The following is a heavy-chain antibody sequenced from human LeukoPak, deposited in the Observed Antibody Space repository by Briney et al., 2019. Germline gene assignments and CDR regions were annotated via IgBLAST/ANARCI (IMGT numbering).Heavy chain of an antibody. D-gene: IGHD3-10*01. J-gene: IGHJ6*03. CDR2: IDTSGNT. CDR3: ARDYGSGRRYYYMDV. Sequence: SETPSLTCTVSGGSISSYYWSWIRQPAGKGLEWIGRIDTSGNTNYKPSLKNRVTMSVDTSKNQFSLKLSSVTAADTAVYYCARDYGSGRRYYYMDVWGKGTTVTVSS. CDR1: GGSISSYY. V-gene: IGHV4-4*07.